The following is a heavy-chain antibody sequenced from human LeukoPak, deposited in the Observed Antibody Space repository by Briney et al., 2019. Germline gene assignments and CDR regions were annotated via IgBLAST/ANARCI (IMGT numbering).Heavy chain of an antibody. V-gene: IGHV3-23*01. CDR2: ISGSGGST. J-gene: IGHJ4*02. CDR3: AKEKDIVVVVAAGVFDY. Sequence: GGSLRLSCAASGFTFSSYAMSWVRQAPGKGLEWVSAISGSGGSTYYADSVKGRFTISRDNSKNTLYLQMNSLRAEDTAVYYCAKEKDIVVVVAAGVFDYWGQGTLVTVSS. D-gene: IGHD2-15*01. CDR1: GFTFSSYA.